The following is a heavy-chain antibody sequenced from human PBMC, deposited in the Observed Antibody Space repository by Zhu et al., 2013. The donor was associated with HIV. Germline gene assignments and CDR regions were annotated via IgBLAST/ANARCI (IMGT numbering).Heavy chain of an antibody. CDR2: INPNSGGT. CDR1: GYIFIDYY. D-gene: IGHD3-22*01. Sequence: QVQLVQSGAEMKSPGASVRISCRASGYIFIDYYLHWVRQAPGQGLEWMGWINPNSGGTRYAQKFQGRVTMTRDTSISTAYMELSRLRSDDTAVYYCSPSGSYDSSGYYRLLYWGQGTLVTVSS. V-gene: IGHV1-2*02. CDR3: SPSGSYDSSGYYRLLY. J-gene: IGHJ4*02.